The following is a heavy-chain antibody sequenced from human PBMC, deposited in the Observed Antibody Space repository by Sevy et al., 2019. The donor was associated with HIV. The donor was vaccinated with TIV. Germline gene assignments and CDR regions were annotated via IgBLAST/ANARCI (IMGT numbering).Heavy chain of an antibody. CDR3: ATWGGYCSSTSCYIYYYYGMDV. CDR1: GYTLTELS. J-gene: IGHJ6*02. CDR2: FDPEDGET. Sequence: ASVKVSCKVSGYTLTELSMHWVRQAPGKGLEWMGGFDPEDGETIYAQKFQGRVTMTEDTSTDTAYRELSSLRSEDTAVYYCATWGGYCSSTSCYIYYYYGMDVWGQGTTVTVSS. D-gene: IGHD2-2*02. V-gene: IGHV1-24*01.